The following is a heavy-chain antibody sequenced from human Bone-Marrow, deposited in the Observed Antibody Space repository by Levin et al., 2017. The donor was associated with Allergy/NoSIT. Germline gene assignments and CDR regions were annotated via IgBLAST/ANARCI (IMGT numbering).Heavy chain of an antibody. CDR3: ASDDYVWGSYRYSAFDI. J-gene: IGHJ3*02. CDR1: GGTFSSYA. D-gene: IGHD3-16*02. Sequence: KISCKASGGTFSSYAISWVRQAPGQGLEWMGGIIPIFGTANYAQKFQGRVTITADESTSTAYMELSSLRSEDTAVYYCASDDYVWGSYRYSAFDIWGQGTMVTVSS. CDR2: IIPIFGTA. V-gene: IGHV1-69*01.